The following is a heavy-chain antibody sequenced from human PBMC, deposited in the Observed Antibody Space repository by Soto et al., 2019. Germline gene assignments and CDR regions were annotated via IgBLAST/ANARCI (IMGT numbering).Heavy chain of an antibody. CDR3: ARDRSGAGYYGMDV. J-gene: IGHJ6*02. CDR2: IYHSGTT. D-gene: IGHD3-10*01. CDR1: GGSISSDY. V-gene: IGHV4-59*01. Sequence: QVQLQESGPGLVNPSETLSLTCSVSGGSISSDYWSWIRQPPGKGLEYIGYIYHSGTTNYNPSLKSRVTISVDTSKNQFSLRLSSVTAADTAVYYCARDRSGAGYYGMDVWGQGTTVTVSS.